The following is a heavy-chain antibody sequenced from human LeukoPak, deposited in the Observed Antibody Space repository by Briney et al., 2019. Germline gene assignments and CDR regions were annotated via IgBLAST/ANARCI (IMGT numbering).Heavy chain of an antibody. Sequence: GGSLRLSCAASGFTFGSYAMYWVRQAPGKGLEWVSGIFGSGGSAHYADSVKGRFTISRDNSKNTVYLQMDSLGAEDSAIYYCAKTTTGYSSGRYPAWPIDYWGQGTLVTVSS. CDR1: GFTFGSYA. CDR3: AKTTTGYSSGRYPAWPIDY. J-gene: IGHJ4*02. CDR2: IFGSGGSA. D-gene: IGHD2-15*01. V-gene: IGHV3-23*01.